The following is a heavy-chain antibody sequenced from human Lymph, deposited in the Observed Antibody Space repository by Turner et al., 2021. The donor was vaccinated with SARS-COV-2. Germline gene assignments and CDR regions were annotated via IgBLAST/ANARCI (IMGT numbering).Heavy chain of an antibody. CDR3: ARQTVNNWVDP. V-gene: IGHV4-59*01. CDR1: GGSMNNNY. CDR2: IFYRGST. J-gene: IGHJ5*02. D-gene: IGHD2-21*02. Sequence: QVQLQESGPRLVNPLETLSLTCTVSGGSMNNNYWSWIRQPPGKRLEWIGFIFYRGSTNYNPSLKSRVTISVDTSENQFSLKLTSVTAADTAIDYGARQTVNNWVDPWGQGTLVTVSS.